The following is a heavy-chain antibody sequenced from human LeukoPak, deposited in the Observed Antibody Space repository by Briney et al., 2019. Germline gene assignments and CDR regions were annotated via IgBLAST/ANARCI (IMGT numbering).Heavy chain of an antibody. J-gene: IGHJ4*02. Sequence: GGSLRLSCAASGFTFSSYAMHWVRQAPGKGLEWVAVISYDGSNKYYADSVKGRFTISRDNSKNTLYLQMSSLRAEDTAVYYCARDEGDILTGYCPYWGQGTLVTVSS. CDR1: GFTFSSYA. D-gene: IGHD3-9*01. V-gene: IGHV3-30*04. CDR3: ARDEGDILTGYCPY. CDR2: ISYDGSNK.